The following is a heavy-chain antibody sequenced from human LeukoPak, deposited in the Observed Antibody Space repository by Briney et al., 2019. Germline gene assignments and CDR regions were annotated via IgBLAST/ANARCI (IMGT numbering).Heavy chain of an antibody. CDR1: GYTFTSYY. V-gene: IGHV1-46*01. CDR2: INPSGGST. Sequence: ASVKVPCKASGYTFTSYYMHWVRQAPGQGLEWMGIINPSGGSTSYAQKFQGRVTMTRDTSTSTVYMELSSLRSEDTAVYYCARDGGDILTGWNAFDIWGQGTMVTVSS. J-gene: IGHJ3*02. D-gene: IGHD3-9*01. CDR3: ARDGGDILTGWNAFDI.